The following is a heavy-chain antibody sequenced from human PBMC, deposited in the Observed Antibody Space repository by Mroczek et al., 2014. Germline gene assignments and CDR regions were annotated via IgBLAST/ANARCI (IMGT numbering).Heavy chain of an antibody. CDR3: ARGGYYDSSGSAWFDP. Sequence: KESGPGLVKPSETLSLTCTVSGGSISSYYWSWIRQPPGKGLEWIGYIYYSGSTNYNPSLKSRVTISVDTSKNQFSLKLSSVTAADTAVYYCARGGYYDSSGSAWFDPWGQGTLVTVSS. J-gene: IGHJ5*02. D-gene: IGHD3-22*01. CDR2: IYYSGST. V-gene: IGHV4-59*01. CDR1: GGSISSYY.